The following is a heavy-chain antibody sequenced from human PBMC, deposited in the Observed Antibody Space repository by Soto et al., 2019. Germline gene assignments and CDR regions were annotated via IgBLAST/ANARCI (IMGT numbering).Heavy chain of an antibody. D-gene: IGHD1-20*01. CDR1: GFTFSNYV. V-gene: IGHV3-23*01. CDR3: AKELYSNTWNALDV. J-gene: IGHJ6*02. Sequence: GGFLRLSCAASGFTFSNYVISWVRQAPGKGLEWVSPIISSAASTYYADSVKGRFTISRDNSKNTLYLQMNGLRAEDTAVYYCAKELYSNTWNALDVWGQGTTVTVSS. CDR2: IISSAAST.